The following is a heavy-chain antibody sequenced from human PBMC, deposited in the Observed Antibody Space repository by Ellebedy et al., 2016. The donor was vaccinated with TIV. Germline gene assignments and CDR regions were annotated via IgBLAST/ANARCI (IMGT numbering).Heavy chain of an antibody. J-gene: IGHJ5*02. V-gene: IGHV4-4*07. CDR2: IYTSGST. CDR3: ARTATVTTHEAWFDP. Sequence: SETLSLXXTVSGGSISSYYWSWIRQPAGKGLEWIGRIYTSGSTNYNPSLKSRVTMSVDTSKNQFSLKLSSVTAADTAVYYCARTATVTTHEAWFDPWGQGTLVTVSS. CDR1: GGSISSYY. D-gene: IGHD4-11*01.